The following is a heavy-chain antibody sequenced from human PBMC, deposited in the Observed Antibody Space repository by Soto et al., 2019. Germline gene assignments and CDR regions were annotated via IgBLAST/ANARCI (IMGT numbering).Heavy chain of an antibody. V-gene: IGHV1-18*01. CDR1: CYTFTSYG. D-gene: IGHD6-19*01. CDR3: ARDVRAVAGTNYGMDV. CDR2: ISAYNGNT. Sequence: ASVKVSCKASCYTFTSYGISWVRQATGQGLEWMGWISAYNGNTNYAQKLQGRVTMTTDTSTSTAYMELRSLRSDDTAVYYCARDVRAVAGTNYGMDVWGQGTTVTVSS. J-gene: IGHJ6*02.